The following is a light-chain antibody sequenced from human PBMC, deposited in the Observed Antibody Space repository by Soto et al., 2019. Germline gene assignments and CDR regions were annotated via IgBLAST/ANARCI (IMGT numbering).Light chain of an antibody. J-gene: IGKJ4*01. V-gene: IGKV1-9*01. CDR3: QQLYGYPLT. CDR1: QDISRS. Sequence: IRLSQSPSSLSASVGDRVTITCRASQDISRSLAWYQQRPGRAPRLLIYLASNLQSGVPSRFSGSGSGTDFTLTIGGLQPEDFATYHCQQLYGYPLTFGGGTKVDIK. CDR2: LAS.